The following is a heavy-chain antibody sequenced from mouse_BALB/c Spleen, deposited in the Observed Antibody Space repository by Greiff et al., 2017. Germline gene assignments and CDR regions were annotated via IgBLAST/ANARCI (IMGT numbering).Heavy chain of an antibody. CDR3: NASPTGRRFAY. CDR1: GFNIKDYY. Sequence: VQLQQSGAELVRSGASVKLSCTASGFNIKDYYMHWVKQRPEQGLEWIGWIDPENGDTEYAPKFQGKATMTADTSSNTAYLQLSSLTSEDTAVYYCNASPTGRRFAYWGQGTLVTVSA. V-gene: IGHV14-4*02. J-gene: IGHJ3*01. D-gene: IGHD4-1*02. CDR2: IDPENGDT.